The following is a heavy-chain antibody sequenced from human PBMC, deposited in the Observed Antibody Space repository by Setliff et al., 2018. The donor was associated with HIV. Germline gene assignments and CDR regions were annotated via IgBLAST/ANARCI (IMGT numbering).Heavy chain of an antibody. J-gene: IGHJ4*02. Sequence: SETLSLTCSVSGVSITTDGYYWSWIRHYPGKGLEWIGYMYHSGSTYYNPSLKSRVTISVDTSKNQFSLKLNSVTAADTAVYYCARVPLSSPSRPGGYFDYWGQGTLVTVSS. CDR3: ARVPLSSPSRPGGYFDY. CDR2: MYHSGST. D-gene: IGHD3-16*01. V-gene: IGHV4-31*03. CDR1: GVSITTDGYY.